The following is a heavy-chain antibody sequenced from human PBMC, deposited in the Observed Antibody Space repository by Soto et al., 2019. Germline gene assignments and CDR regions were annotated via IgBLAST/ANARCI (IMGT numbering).Heavy chain of an antibody. V-gene: IGHV3-23*01. D-gene: IGHD5-12*01. CDR2: ISGSGGST. CDR1: GFTFSSYS. J-gene: IGHJ3*02. Sequence: PGGSLRLSCAASGFTFSSYSMSWVRPAPGKGMEWVSVISGSGGSTYYADSVKGRFTISRDNSKNTLYLKMNSLRAEDTAVYYCAKGALYSGYVFDDIWGQATMVTVSS. CDR3: AKGALYSGYVFDDI.